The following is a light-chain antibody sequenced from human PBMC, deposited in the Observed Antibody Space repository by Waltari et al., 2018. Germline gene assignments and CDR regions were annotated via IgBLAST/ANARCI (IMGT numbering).Light chain of an antibody. Sequence: PGDRAPLSCRASQSVGRTLAWYQQRPGQAPRLLIYDASSRATGIPDRFSGSGSGTDFSLTISRLEPEDFAVYYCQKYGTRPATFGQGTKVEVK. CDR3: QKYGTRPAT. CDR1: QSVGRT. V-gene: IGKV3-20*01. CDR2: DAS. J-gene: IGKJ1*01.